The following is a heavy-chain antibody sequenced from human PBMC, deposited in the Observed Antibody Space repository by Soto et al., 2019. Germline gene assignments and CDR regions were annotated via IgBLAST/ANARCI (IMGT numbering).Heavy chain of an antibody. CDR2: IYYSGST. J-gene: IGHJ6*03. CDR1: GGSISSSSYY. D-gene: IGHD5-12*01. Sequence: SETLSLTCTVSGGSISSSSYYWGWIRQPPGKGLEWIGSIYYSGSTYYNPSLKSRVTISVDTSKNQFSLKLSSVTAADTAVYYCASPSIVAHFLPYYYYMDVWGKGTTVTVSS. CDR3: ASPSIVAHFLPYYYYMDV. V-gene: IGHV4-39*01.